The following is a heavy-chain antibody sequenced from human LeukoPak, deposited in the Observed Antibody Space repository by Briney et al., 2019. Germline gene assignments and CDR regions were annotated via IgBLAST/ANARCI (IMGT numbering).Heavy chain of an antibody. J-gene: IGHJ4*02. V-gene: IGHV1-69*04. CDR1: GGTFSSYA. CDR2: IIPILGIA. CDR3: ARAVEMAAAGYYFDY. D-gene: IGHD6-13*01. Sequence: SVKVSCKASGGTFSSYAISWVRQAPGQGLEWMGRIIPILGIANYAQKFQGRVTITADKSTSTAYMELSSLRSEDTAVYYCARAVEMAAAGYYFDYWGQGTLVTVSS.